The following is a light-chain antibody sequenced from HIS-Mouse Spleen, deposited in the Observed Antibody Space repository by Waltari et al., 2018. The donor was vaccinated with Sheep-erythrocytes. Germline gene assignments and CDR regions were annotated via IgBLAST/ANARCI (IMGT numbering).Light chain of an antibody. Sequence: SYELTQPPSVSVSPGQTASITCSGDKLGDKYACWYQQKPGQSPVLVIYQDRKRPSGIPDRFSGSNSGNTATLTISGTQAMDEADYYCQAWDSSTAWVFGGGTKLTVL. CDR1: KLGDKY. CDR2: QDR. CDR3: QAWDSSTAWV. V-gene: IGLV3-1*01. J-gene: IGLJ3*02.